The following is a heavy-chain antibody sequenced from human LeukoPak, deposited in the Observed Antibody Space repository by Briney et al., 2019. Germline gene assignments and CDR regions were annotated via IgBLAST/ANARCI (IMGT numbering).Heavy chain of an antibody. J-gene: IGHJ4*02. V-gene: IGHV5-51*01. CDR2: IYPGDSDT. Sequence: GESLKISCKGSGYSFTNYWIGWVRQMPGKGLEWMGIIYPGDSDTRYSPSFQGQVTISADKSISTAYLQWSSLKASDTAMYYCARGRDSSWYTFDYWGQGTLVTVSS. CDR1: GYSFTNYW. CDR3: ARGRDSSWYTFDY. D-gene: IGHD6-13*01.